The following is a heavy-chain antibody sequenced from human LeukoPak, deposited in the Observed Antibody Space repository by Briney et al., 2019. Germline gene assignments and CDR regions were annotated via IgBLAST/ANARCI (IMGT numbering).Heavy chain of an antibody. CDR2: INQDGSKK. CDR1: RFTFNNYW. D-gene: IGHD2-15*01. CDR3: ARPELPGWSVLFDF. Sequence: GGSLRLSCAASRFTFNNYWMSWVRQAPGKGLEWVANINQDGSKKYYAESVKGRFTISRDNAKNSLYLQMNSLRAEDTAVYFCARPELPGWSVLFDFWGQGTLVSVSS. V-gene: IGHV3-7*01. J-gene: IGHJ4*02.